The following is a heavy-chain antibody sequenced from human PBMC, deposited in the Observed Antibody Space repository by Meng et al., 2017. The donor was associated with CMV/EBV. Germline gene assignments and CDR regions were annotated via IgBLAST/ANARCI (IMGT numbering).Heavy chain of an antibody. J-gene: IGHJ4*02. Sequence: GESLKISCAASGFTFSSYEMNWVRQAPGKGLEWVSYISSSGSTIYYADSVKGRFTISRDKAKNSLYLQMNSLRAEDTAVYYCARDGPVLRFLEWLSPFDYWGQGTLVTVSS. CDR2: ISSSGSTI. D-gene: IGHD3-3*01. CDR1: GFTFSSYE. V-gene: IGHV3-48*03. CDR3: ARDGPVLRFLEWLSPFDY.